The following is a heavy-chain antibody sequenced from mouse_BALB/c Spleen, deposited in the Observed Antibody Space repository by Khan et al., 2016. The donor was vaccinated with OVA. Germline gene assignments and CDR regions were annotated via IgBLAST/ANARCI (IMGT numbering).Heavy chain of an antibody. Sequence: VQLQESGPGLVAPSQSLSITCTVSGFSLTSHGVHWVRQPPGQGLEWLGVIWAGGSTNYNSALMSRLSISKDSPKSQVFLKMNSLQTDDTAMYYCARDREPDYFDYWGQGTTLTVSS. CDR2: IWAGGST. J-gene: IGHJ2*01. V-gene: IGHV2-9*02. CDR1: GFSLTSHG. CDR3: ARDREPDYFDY.